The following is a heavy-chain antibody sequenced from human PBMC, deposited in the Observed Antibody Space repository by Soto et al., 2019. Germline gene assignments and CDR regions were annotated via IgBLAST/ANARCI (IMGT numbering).Heavy chain of an antibody. CDR2: IYYSGST. Sequence: PSETLSLTCTVSGGSISSYYWSRIRQPPGKGLEWIGYIYYSGSTNYNPSLKSRVTISVDTSKNQFSLKLSSVTAADTAVYYCARVRGRWNYDYWGQGTLVTVSP. J-gene: IGHJ4*02. CDR1: GGSISSYY. V-gene: IGHV4-59*01. D-gene: IGHD1-7*01. CDR3: ARVRGRWNYDY.